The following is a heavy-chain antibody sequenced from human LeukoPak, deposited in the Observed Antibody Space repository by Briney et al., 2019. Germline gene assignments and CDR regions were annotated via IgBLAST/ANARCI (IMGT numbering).Heavy chain of an antibody. J-gene: IGHJ4*02. D-gene: IGHD3-22*01. CDR2: IRSKGYGGTT. CDR3: QTYYYDTSGYYYIDQ. Sequence: GRSLRLSCTTSGFTFGDYAMSWVRQAPGKGLEWVGFIRSKGYGGTTEYAASVKGRFTISRDDSKSIAYLQMNSLKTEDTAVYYCQTYYYDTSGYYYIDQWGQGTLVTVSS. V-gene: IGHV3-49*04. CDR1: GFTFGDYA.